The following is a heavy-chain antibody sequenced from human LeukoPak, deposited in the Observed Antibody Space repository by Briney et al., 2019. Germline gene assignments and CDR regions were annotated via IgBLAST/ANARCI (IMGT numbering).Heavy chain of an antibody. J-gene: IGHJ4*02. CDR1: GYTFTSYY. CDR3: ARKPFGLGGLDY. D-gene: IGHD3-16*01. CDR2: INPSGGST. V-gene: IGHV1-46*01. Sequence: ASVKVSCKASGYTFTSYYIHWVRQAPGQGLEWMGIINPSGGSTSYAQKFQARVTMTRDTSTRTVYKELSSLRSEDTAVYYCARKPFGLGGLDYWGQGTLVTVSS.